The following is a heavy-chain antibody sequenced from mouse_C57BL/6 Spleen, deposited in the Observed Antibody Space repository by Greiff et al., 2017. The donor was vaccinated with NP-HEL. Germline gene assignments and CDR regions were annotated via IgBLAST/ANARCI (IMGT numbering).Heavy chain of an antibody. J-gene: IGHJ2*01. CDR1: GFTFSDYY. Sequence: EVKVVESEGGLVQPGSSMKLSCTASGFTFSDYYMAWVRQVPEKGLEWVANINYDGSSTYYLDSLKSRFIISRDNAKNILYLQMSSLKSEDTATYYCARGGDWDDFDYWGQGTTLTVSS. CDR2: INYDGSST. V-gene: IGHV5-16*01. CDR3: ARGGDWDDFDY. D-gene: IGHD4-1*01.